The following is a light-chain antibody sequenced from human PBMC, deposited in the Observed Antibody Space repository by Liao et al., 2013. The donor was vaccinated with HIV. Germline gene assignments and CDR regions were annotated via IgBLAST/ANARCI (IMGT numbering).Light chain of an antibody. J-gene: IGLJ2*01. CDR3: QSADSTDTFVL. CDR1: ELGNKN. CDR2: EDD. V-gene: IGLV3-1*01. Sequence: SFELTQPPSVSVSPGQTASVTCSGDELGNKNICWYQQRPGQSPVLVISEDDKRPSGIPERFSGSNSGNTATLTISGAQAMDEGDYYCQSADSTDTFVLFGGGTKLTVL.